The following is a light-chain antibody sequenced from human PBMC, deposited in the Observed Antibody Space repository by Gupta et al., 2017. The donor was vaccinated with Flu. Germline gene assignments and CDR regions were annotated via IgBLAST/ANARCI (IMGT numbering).Light chain of an antibody. CDR1: QVIRND. V-gene: IGKV1-33*01. CDR3: QHYDDLLIT. CDR2: DAS. J-gene: IGKJ5*01. Sequence: DIQMTQSPSSVSAPIGDTVTITCQASQVIRNDLNGYQQKPGEAPRLLIYDASNLEVGDPSRFSGRGFGTDFILTISTLQPEDAATYYCQHYDDLLITFAQGTRLDIK.